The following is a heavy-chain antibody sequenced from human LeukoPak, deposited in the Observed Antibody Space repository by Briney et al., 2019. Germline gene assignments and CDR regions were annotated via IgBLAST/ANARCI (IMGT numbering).Heavy chain of an antibody. V-gene: IGHV3-7*01. D-gene: IGHD2-15*01. CDR3: VRVKVAAFDI. CDR2: IKQDGSEK. Sequence: GGSLRLSCAASGFTISSYWMSWVRQAPGKGLEWVANIKQDGSEKYYVDSVKGRFTISRDNAKNSLYLQMNSLRAEDTAVYYCVRVKVAAFDIWGQGTMVTVSS. J-gene: IGHJ3*02. CDR1: GFTISSYW.